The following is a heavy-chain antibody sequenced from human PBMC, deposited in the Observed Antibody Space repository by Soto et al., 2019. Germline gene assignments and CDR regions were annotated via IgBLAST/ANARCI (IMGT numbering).Heavy chain of an antibody. V-gene: IGHV3-21*01. CDR1: GFTFSSYS. J-gene: IGHJ6*02. CDR3: ARSGDYYDSTGYSAWTYYYGMDV. D-gene: IGHD3-22*01. CDR2: ISSSSSYI. Sequence: GGSLRLSCSASGFTFSSYSMNWVRQAPGKGLEWVSSISSSSSYIYYADSVKGRFTISRDNAKNSLYLQMNSLRAEDTAVYYCARSGDYYDSTGYSAWTYYYGMDVWGQGTTVTVSS.